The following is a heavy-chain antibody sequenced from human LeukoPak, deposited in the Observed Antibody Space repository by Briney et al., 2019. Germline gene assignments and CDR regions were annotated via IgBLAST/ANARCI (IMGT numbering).Heavy chain of an antibody. CDR2: IKEDGSEK. J-gene: IGHJ5*02. V-gene: IGHV3-7*05. Sequence: GGSLRLSCAASGFXFSSYWMSWVRQAPGKGLEWVANIKEDGSEKYYVDSVKGRFSISRDNAKNSLNLQMNSLRAEDTAVYYCARLIVGLTNWFDPWGQGTLLTVSS. CDR1: GFXFSSYW. CDR3: ARLIVGLTNWFDP. D-gene: IGHD1-26*01.